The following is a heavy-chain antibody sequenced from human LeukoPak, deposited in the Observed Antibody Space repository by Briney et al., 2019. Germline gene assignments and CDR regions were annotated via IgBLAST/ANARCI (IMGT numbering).Heavy chain of an antibody. CDR1: GFTFNIYA. CDR3: ARGYDKGSGSYYRDYYYYYGMDV. V-gene: IGHV3-21*01. Sequence: PGGSLRLSCAVTGFTFNIYALSWVRQAPGKGLEWVSSISSSSSYIYYADSVKGRFTISRDNAKNSLYLQMNSLRAEDTAVYYCARGYDKGSGSYYRDYYYYYGMDVWGQGTTVTVSS. D-gene: IGHD3-10*01. CDR2: ISSSSSYI. J-gene: IGHJ6*02.